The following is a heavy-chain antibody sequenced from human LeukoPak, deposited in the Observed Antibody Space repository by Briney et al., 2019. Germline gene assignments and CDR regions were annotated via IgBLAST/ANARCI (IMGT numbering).Heavy chain of an antibody. Sequence: SETLSLTCAVYGGSFSGYYWSWIRQPPGKGLEWIGEINHSGGTNYNPSLKSRVTISVDTSKNQFSLKPSSVTAADTAVYYCARVVRDFWSGYPNFDYWGQGTLVTVSS. D-gene: IGHD3-3*01. CDR1: GGSFSGYY. CDR2: INHSGGT. J-gene: IGHJ4*02. CDR3: ARVVRDFWSGYPNFDY. V-gene: IGHV4-34*01.